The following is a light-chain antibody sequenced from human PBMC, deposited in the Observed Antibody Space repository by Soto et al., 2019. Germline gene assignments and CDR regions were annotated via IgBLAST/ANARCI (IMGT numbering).Light chain of an antibody. J-gene: IGKJ5*01. V-gene: IGKV3-20*01. CDR3: QHYNSLPIT. CDR1: QSVSSD. Sequence: SEVALSPSTPTLSPAQRATPSCRTSQSVSSDSCWYQQPPGQPPRLIFYGASSRATGIPDRFSGGASATDFPLTSSRLEDDYFAYYYYQHYNSLPITFGQGTRLEIK. CDR2: GAS.